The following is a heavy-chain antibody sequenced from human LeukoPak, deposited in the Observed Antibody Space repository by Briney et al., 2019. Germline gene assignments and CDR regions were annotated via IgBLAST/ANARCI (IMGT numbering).Heavy chain of an antibody. CDR3: AKGHTSSSYASNDY. J-gene: IGHJ4*02. CDR1: GFTFTNSD. Sequence: GGSLRLSCAASGFTFTNSDMSWVRQAPGKGLEWVSEISASGDITFYADSVKGRFTISRDISKNTLYLQMNSLRAEDTAVYYCAKGHTSSSYASNDYWGQGALVTVSS. CDR2: ISASGDIT. V-gene: IGHV3-23*01. D-gene: IGHD6-6*01.